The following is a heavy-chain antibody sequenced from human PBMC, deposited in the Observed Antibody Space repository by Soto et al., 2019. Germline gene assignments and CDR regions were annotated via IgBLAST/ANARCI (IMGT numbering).Heavy chain of an antibody. V-gene: IGHV3-23*01. CDR2: ISGSGGST. CDR3: AKQYYYDSSGPETIDY. D-gene: IGHD3-22*01. CDR1: GFTFSSYA. J-gene: IGHJ4*02. Sequence: PGGSLRLSCAASGFTFSSYAMSWVRQAPGKGLEWVSAISGSGGSTYYADSVKGRFTISRDNSKNTLYLQMNSLRAEDTAVYYCAKQYYYDSSGPETIDYWGQGTLVTVSS.